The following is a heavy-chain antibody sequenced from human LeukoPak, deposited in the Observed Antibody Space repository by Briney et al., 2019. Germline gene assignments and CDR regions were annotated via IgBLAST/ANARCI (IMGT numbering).Heavy chain of an antibody. Sequence: GGSLRLSCAASAFTFRPYAMIWVRQAPGKGLEWVSTVSGSGGSTYYADSVMGRFTISRDNAKNTLYLQMDSLTAEDTAVYFCARAQVGAPTDYWGPGTLVTVSS. V-gene: IGHV3-23*01. CDR3: ARAQVGAPTDY. CDR1: AFTFRPYA. CDR2: VSGSGGST. D-gene: IGHD1-26*01. J-gene: IGHJ4*02.